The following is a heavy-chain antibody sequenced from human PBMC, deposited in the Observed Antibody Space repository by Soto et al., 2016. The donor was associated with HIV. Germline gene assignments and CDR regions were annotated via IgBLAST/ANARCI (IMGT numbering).Heavy chain of an antibody. CDR1: GFTFDEYD. V-gene: IGHV3-43*02. CDR2: ISGNGGNT. J-gene: IGHJ3*01. D-gene: IGHD3-10*01. CDR3: VKHRPYYGSGDAFDV. Sequence: EVQLVESGGGVVQPGGSLRLSCAASGFTFDEYDMHWVRHAPGKSLEWVSLISGNGGNTDYADSVKGRFTISRDNRKNSLHLQMNSLRTEDTALYYCVKHRPYYGSGDAFDVWGQGTMVTVSS.